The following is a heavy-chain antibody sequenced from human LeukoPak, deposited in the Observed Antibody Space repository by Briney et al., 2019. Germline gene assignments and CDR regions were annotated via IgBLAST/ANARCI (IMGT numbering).Heavy chain of an antibody. CDR2: IIPIFGTA. J-gene: IGHJ4*02. D-gene: IGHD3-9*01. Sequence: SSVKVSCKASGGTFSSYAISLVRQAPGQGLEWMGRIIPIFGTANYAQKFQGRVTITTDESTSTAYMELSSLRSEDTAVYYCARDLSSRLRYFDERLDYWGQGTLVTVSS. CDR3: ARDLSSRLRYFDERLDY. CDR1: GGTFSSYA. V-gene: IGHV1-69*05.